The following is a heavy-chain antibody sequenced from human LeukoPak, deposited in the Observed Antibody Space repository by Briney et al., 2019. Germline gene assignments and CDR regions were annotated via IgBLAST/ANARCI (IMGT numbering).Heavy chain of an antibody. CDR3: ATKGGETGDFNY. V-gene: IGHV3-23*01. J-gene: IGHJ4*02. CDR1: GFTFASYA. Sequence: GGSLRLSCEVSGFTFASYAMSWVRQAPGKGLEWVSDIGSSDGRTHYADSVKGRFTISRDNFKNTLYLQMNSLRAEDTALYYCATKGGETGDFNYWGQGTLVTVSS. CDR2: IGSSDGRT. D-gene: IGHD2/OR15-2a*01.